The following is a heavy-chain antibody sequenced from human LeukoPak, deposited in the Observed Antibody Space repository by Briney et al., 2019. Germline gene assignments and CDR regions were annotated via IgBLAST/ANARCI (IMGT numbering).Heavy chain of an antibody. D-gene: IGHD2-2*01. Sequence: GESLKISCKGSGYSLTNYWIGWVRQMPGKGLEWMGTIYPGDSDTRYSPSFQGQVTISADKSISTAYLQWSSLKASDTAMYYCARARYCSSTSCPSPYYYYYMDVWGKGTTVTVSS. CDR3: ARARYCSSTSCPSPYYYYYMDV. J-gene: IGHJ6*03. CDR1: GYSLTNYW. V-gene: IGHV5-51*06. CDR2: IYPGDSDT.